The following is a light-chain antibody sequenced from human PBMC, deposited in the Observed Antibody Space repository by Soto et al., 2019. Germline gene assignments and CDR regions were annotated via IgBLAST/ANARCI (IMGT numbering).Light chain of an antibody. CDR3: HQYGSSLW. Sequence: EIVLTQSPGTLSLSPGERATLSCRASQSVSSSYLAWYQQKPGQAPRLLIYGASSRATVIPGRFSGSGSGTDLPLTMSRLEPADFAVSCCHQYGSSLWFGGGTEVEIK. V-gene: IGKV3-20*01. CDR1: QSVSSSY. CDR2: GAS. J-gene: IGKJ4*02.